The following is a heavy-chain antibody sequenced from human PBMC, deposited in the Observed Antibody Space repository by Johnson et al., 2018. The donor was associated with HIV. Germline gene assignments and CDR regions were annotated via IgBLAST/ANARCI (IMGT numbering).Heavy chain of an antibody. CDR2: INQDGSAK. Sequence: EVQLVESGGGLVQPGGSLRLSCAASGFTFSTYWMNWVRQAPGQGLEWLANINQDGSAKYSVDSLKGRFTISRDNVKNSLYLQMNSLRVEDAAVSYCVRGRDSSGDGGAFDIWGEGTVVTVSS. V-gene: IGHV3-7*05. CDR3: VRGRDSSGDGGAFDI. CDR1: GFTFSTYW. D-gene: IGHD1-26*01. J-gene: IGHJ3*02.